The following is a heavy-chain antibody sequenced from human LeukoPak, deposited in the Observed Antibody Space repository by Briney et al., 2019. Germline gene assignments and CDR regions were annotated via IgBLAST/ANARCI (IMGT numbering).Heavy chain of an antibody. Sequence: TRGSLRLSCAASGFTFSSYWMHWVRQAPGKGLVWVSRIKSDGSSTDYADSVKGRFTLSRDNAKNTLYLQMDGLRAEDTAVYYCARSTGWYYFDYWGQGTLVTVSS. J-gene: IGHJ4*02. D-gene: IGHD6-19*01. CDR1: GFTFSSYW. CDR2: IKSDGSST. V-gene: IGHV3-74*01. CDR3: ARSTGWYYFDY.